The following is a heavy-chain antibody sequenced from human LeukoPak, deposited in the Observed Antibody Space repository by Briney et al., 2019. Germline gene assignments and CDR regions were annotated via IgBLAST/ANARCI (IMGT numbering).Heavy chain of an antibody. Sequence: GESLKISCKASGYSFAAYWIGWVRQMHGKGLEWRGVIYPGDSDTRYSPSFQGQVSISADMSISTAYLQWSSLKASDTAMYYCARSSDYVFDYWGQGTLVTVSS. CDR3: ARSSDYVFDY. CDR1: GYSFAAYW. V-gene: IGHV5-51*01. D-gene: IGHD4-17*01. CDR2: IYPGDSDT. J-gene: IGHJ4*02.